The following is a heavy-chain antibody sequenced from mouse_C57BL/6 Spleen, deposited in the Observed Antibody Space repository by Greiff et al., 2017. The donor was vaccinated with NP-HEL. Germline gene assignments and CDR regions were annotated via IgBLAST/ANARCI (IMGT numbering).Heavy chain of an antibody. V-gene: IGHV1-9*01. CDR1: GYTFTGYW. D-gene: IGHD2-2*01. CDR3: ARGEGYGYDGGYYFDY. CDR2: ILPGSGST. J-gene: IGHJ2*01. Sequence: QVQLQQSGAELMKPGASVKLSCKATGYTFTGYWIEWVKQRPGHGLEWIGEILPGSGSTNYNEKFKGKATFTADTSSNTAYMQLSSLTTEDSAIYYCARGEGYGYDGGYYFDYWGQGTTLTVSS.